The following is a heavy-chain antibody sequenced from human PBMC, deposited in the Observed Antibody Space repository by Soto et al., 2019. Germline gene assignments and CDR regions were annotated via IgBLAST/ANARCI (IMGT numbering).Heavy chain of an antibody. D-gene: IGHD3-3*01. CDR1: GGSISSYY. V-gene: IGHV4-59*01. CDR2: IYYSGST. Sequence: PSETLSLTCTVSGGSISSYYWSWIRQPPGKGLEWIVYIYYSGSTNYNPSLKSRVTISVDTSKNQFSLKLSSVTAADTAVYYCARVRSYDFWSGPYYYYYMDVWGKGTTVTVSS. J-gene: IGHJ6*03. CDR3: ARVRSYDFWSGPYYYYYMDV.